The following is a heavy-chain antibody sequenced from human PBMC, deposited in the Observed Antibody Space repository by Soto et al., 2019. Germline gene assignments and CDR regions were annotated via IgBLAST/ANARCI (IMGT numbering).Heavy chain of an antibody. J-gene: IGHJ6*02. CDR3: ASGGSYYSSDYYYGMDV. CDR1: GYSFTSYW. D-gene: IGHD1-26*01. V-gene: IGHV5-51*01. Sequence: GESLKISCKGSGYSFTSYWIGWVLQMPGKGLEWMGIIYPGDSDTRYSPSFQGQVTISADKSISTAYLQWSSLKASDTAMYYCASGGSYYSSDYYYGMDVWGQGTTVTVSS. CDR2: IYPGDSDT.